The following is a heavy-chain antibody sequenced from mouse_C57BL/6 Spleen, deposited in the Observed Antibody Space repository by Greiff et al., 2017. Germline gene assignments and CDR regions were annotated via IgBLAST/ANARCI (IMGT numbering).Heavy chain of an antibody. CDR2: IYPRSGNT. V-gene: IGHV1-81*01. CDR1: GYTFTSYG. CDR3: ARRGAYDGDY. Sequence: VKLMESGAELARPGASVKLSCKASGYTFTSYGISWVKQRTGQGLEWIGEIYPRSGNTYYNEKFKGKATLTADKSSSTAYMELRSLTSEDSAVYFCARRGAYDGDYWGQGTTLTVSS. D-gene: IGHD2-3*01. J-gene: IGHJ2*01.